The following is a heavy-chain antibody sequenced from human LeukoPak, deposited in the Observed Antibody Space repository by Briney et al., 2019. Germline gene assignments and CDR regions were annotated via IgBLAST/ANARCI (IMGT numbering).Heavy chain of an antibody. J-gene: IGHJ4*02. Sequence: GSLRLSCAASGFTFSSYAMSWVRQAPGKGLEWVSAISGSGGSTYYADSVKGLFTISRDNSKNTLYLQMNSLRAEDTAVYYCATRDRSSGYRYWGQGTLVTVSS. CDR1: GFTFSSYA. CDR2: ISGSGGST. D-gene: IGHD3-22*01. V-gene: IGHV3-23*01. CDR3: ATRDRSSGYRY.